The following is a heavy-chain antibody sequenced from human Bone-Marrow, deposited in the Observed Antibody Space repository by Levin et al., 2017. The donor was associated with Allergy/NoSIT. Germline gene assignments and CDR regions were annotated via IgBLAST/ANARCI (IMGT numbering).Heavy chain of an antibody. Sequence: PSETLSLTCAVSGDSISSGGYSWSWIRQPPGKGLEWIGYIYHTGDTFYNPSLESRVTISVDRSKNLFSLKLSSVTAADTAVYFCARAYCTNAVCYRANYYFDYWGQGTLVTVSS. D-gene: IGHD2-8*01. CDR3: ARAYCTNAVCYRANYYFDY. V-gene: IGHV4-30-2*01. J-gene: IGHJ4*02. CDR2: IYHTGDT. CDR1: GDSISSGGYS.